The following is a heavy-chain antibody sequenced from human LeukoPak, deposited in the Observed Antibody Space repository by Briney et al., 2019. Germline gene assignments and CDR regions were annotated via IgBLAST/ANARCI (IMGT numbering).Heavy chain of an antibody. CDR1: GFTFSGSA. J-gene: IGHJ4*02. Sequence: GGSLRLSCAASGFTFSGSAMHWVRQASGKGLEWVGRIRSKANSYATAYATSVKGRFTISRDDSKNTAYLQMNSLKTEDTAVYYCTIITGEDFDYWGQGTLVTVSS. CDR2: IRSKANSYAT. CDR3: TIITGEDFDY. V-gene: IGHV3-73*01. D-gene: IGHD3-16*01.